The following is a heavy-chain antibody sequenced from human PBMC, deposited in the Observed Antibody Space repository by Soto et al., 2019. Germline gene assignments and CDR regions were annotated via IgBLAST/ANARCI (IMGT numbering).Heavy chain of an antibody. Sequence: QVQLVQSGAEVKKPGSSVKVSCKASGGTFSSYTISGVRQAPGQGLEWMGRIIPILGIANYAQKFQGRVTITADKSTSTAYMELSSLRSEDTAVYYCARDSGYCSSTSCYGGYWGQGTLVTVSS. CDR2: IIPILGIA. D-gene: IGHD2-2*01. V-gene: IGHV1-69*08. J-gene: IGHJ4*02. CDR3: ARDSGYCSSTSCYGGY. CDR1: GGTFSSYT.